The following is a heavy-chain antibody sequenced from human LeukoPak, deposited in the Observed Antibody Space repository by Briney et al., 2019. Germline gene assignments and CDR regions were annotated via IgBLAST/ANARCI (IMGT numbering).Heavy chain of an antibody. V-gene: IGHV4-39*01. D-gene: IGHD6-13*01. CDR2: IYYSGST. CDR1: GGSISSSSYY. Sequence: SETLSLTCTVSGGSISSSSYYWGWIRQPPGKGLEWIGSIYYSGSTYYNPSLKSRVTISVDTSKNQFSPKLSSVTAADTAVYYCARYLYSSSCSFDYWGQGTLVTVSS. CDR3: ARYLYSSSCSFDY. J-gene: IGHJ4*02.